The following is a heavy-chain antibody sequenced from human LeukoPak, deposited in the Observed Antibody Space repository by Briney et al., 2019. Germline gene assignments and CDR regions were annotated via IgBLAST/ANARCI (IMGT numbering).Heavy chain of an antibody. CDR1: GFSVSNNY. CDR2: IYSGGST. Sequence: GGSLRLSCAASGFSVSNNYVSWVRQAPGKGLEWVSVIYSGGSTFYADSVKGRFTISRDNSKNTLYLQMNSLRAEDTAVYYCASDSYSPEYFQHWGQGTLVTVSS. D-gene: IGHD2-15*01. J-gene: IGHJ1*01. CDR3: ASDSYSPEYFQH. V-gene: IGHV3-66*01.